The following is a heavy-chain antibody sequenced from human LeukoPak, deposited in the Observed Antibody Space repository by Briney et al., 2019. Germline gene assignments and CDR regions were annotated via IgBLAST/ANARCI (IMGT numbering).Heavy chain of an antibody. V-gene: IGHV3-66*01. Sequence: GGSLRLSCAASGFTVSSNYMSWVRQAPGKGLEWVSVIYSGGSTYYADSVKGRFTISRDNSKNTLYLQMNSLRAEDTAVYYCARDKQNSLYYFDYWGQGTLVTVSS. CDR1: GFTVSSNY. CDR3: ARDKQNSLYYFDY. D-gene: IGHD1-7*01. J-gene: IGHJ4*02. CDR2: IYSGGST.